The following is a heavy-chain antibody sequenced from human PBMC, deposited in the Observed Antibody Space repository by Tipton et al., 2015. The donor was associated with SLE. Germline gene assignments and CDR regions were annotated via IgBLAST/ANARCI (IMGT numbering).Heavy chain of an antibody. CDR2: IYYSGST. CDR3: ARGAYSYGHYYYMDV. J-gene: IGHJ6*03. CDR1: GGSISSYY. D-gene: IGHD3-16*01. V-gene: IGHV4-59*01. Sequence: TLSLTCTVSGGSISSYYWSWIRQPPGKGLEWIGYIYYSGSTNYNPSLKSRVTISVDTSKNQFSLKLSSVTAADTAVYFCARGAYSYGHYYYMDVWGKGTTVTVSS.